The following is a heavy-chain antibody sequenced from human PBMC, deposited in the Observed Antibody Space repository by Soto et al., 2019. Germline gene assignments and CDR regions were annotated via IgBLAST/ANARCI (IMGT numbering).Heavy chain of an antibody. V-gene: IGHV1-2*04. D-gene: IGHD2-15*01. CDR2: INPNSGGT. J-gene: IGHJ3*02. Sequence: GASMKVSCKASGYTFTRYYMHWGRQAPGQGLEWMGWINPNSGGTNYAQKFQGWVTMTRDTSISTAYMELSRLRSDDTAVYYCACQPSYSDAFDIWGQGTMVTVSS. CDR1: GYTFTRYY. CDR3: ACQPSYSDAFDI.